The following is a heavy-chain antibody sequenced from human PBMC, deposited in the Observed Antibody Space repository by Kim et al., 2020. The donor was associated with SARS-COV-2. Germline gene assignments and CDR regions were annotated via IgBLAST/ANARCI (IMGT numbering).Heavy chain of an antibody. CDR2: IIHDGRST. Sequence: GGSLRLSCEASGFTFSNYWMHWVRQAPGKGLVWVSRIIHDGRSTAYADSVKGRFTISRDNAKNMLSLQMNSLRVEDTGRYYCVRAPMGTFSWFDPWGQG. CDR3: VRAPMGTFSWFDP. CDR1: GFTFSNYW. D-gene: IGHD1-1*01. V-gene: IGHV3-74*01. J-gene: IGHJ5*02.